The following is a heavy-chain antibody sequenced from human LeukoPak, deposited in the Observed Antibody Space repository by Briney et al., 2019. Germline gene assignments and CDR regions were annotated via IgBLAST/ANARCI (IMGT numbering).Heavy chain of an antibody. V-gene: IGHV4-59*01. J-gene: IGHJ4*02. CDR2: IYYSGST. CDR3: ARETPQYYDILTGYSSYYFDY. Sequence: SETLSLTCTVSGGSISSYYWSWIRQPPGKGLEWIGYIYYSGSTNYNPSLKSRVTISVDTSKNQFSLKLSSVTAADTAVYYCARETPQYYDILTGYSSYYFDYWGQGTLVTVSS. D-gene: IGHD3-9*01. CDR1: GGSISSYY.